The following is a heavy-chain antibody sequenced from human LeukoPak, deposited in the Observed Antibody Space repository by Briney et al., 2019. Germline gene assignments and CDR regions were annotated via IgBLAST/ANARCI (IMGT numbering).Heavy chain of an antibody. D-gene: IGHD2-21*02. CDR2: ISSSGSTI. V-gene: IGHV3-11*01. Sequence: GGPLRLSCAASGFTFSDYYMSWIRQAPGKGLEWVSYISSSGSTIYYADSVKGRFTISRDNAKNSLYLQMNSLRAEDTAVYYCARADCGGDCYSARDYYYYYMDVWGKGTTVTISS. J-gene: IGHJ6*03. CDR1: GFTFSDYY. CDR3: ARADCGGDCYSARDYYYYYMDV.